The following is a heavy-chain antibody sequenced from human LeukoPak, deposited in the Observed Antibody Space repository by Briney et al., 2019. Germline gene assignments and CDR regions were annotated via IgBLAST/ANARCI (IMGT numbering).Heavy chain of an antibody. J-gene: IGHJ3*02. Sequence: ASGPTLVNPTQTLTLTCTFSGFSLSTSGVGVGWIRQPPGRALEWLALIYWDDDKRYSPSLKSRLTITKDTSKNQVVLTMTNMDPVDTATYYCAHSGGLNYYDSSGYSPDAFDIWGQGTMVTVSS. CDR3: AHSGGLNYYDSSGYSPDAFDI. CDR1: GFSLSTSGVG. CDR2: IYWDDDK. V-gene: IGHV2-5*02. D-gene: IGHD3-22*01.